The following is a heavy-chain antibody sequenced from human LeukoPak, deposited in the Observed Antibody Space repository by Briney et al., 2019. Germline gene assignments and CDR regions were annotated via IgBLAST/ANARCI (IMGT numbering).Heavy chain of an antibody. D-gene: IGHD3-3*01. CDR1: GGSISSSSHY. Sequence: SETLSLTCTVSGGSISSSSHYWGWIRQPPGKGLEWIGSMYYSGSTYYNPSLESRVTISVDTSKNQFSLKLSSVTAADTAVYYCARHSGNSLLRFLEWPGGFDIWGQGTMVTVSS. CDR2: MYYSGST. J-gene: IGHJ3*02. CDR3: ARHSGNSLLRFLEWPGGFDI. V-gene: IGHV4-39*01.